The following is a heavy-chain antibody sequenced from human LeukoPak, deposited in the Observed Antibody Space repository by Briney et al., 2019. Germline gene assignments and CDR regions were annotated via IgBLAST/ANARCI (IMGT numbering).Heavy chain of an antibody. CDR2: INHSGST. J-gene: IGHJ6*03. CDR3: ARSYNYGSGSYYYFRGYMDV. Sequence: PSETLSLTCAVYGGSFSGYYWSWIRQPPGKGLEWIGEINHSGSTNYNPSLKSRVTISVDTSKNQFSLKLSSVTAADTAVYYCARSYNYGSGSYYYFRGYMDVWGKGTTVTVSS. D-gene: IGHD3-10*01. CDR1: GGSFSGYY. V-gene: IGHV4-34*01.